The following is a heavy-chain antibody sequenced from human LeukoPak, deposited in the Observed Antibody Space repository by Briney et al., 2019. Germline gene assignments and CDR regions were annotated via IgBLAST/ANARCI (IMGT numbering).Heavy chain of an antibody. J-gene: IGHJ6*03. CDR3: ARDREQRLVRAYYYYMDV. Sequence: GGSLRLSCAASGFTFDRFTIHWVRQTPGKGLEWVSLINRRGHTFYADSVKGRFTISRDNAENSLYLQMNSLRAEDTAVYYCARDREQRLVRAYYYYMDVWGKGTTVTVSS. CDR2: INRRGHT. CDR1: GFTFDRFT. D-gene: IGHD6-13*01. V-gene: IGHV3-43*01.